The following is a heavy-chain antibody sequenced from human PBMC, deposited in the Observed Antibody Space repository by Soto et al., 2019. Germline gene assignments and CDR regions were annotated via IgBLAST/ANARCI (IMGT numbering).Heavy chain of an antibody. CDR3: ARGGYSSTWSNLLDRSGLDV. D-gene: IGHD6-13*01. V-gene: IGHV1-69*06. Sequence: QVQLVQSGAEAKKPGSSVKVSCKTSGGTFSSYAISWVRQAPGQGLEWMGGIVPLFRTTNYAQKFQGRVTITADTSTDTVYMELSGLRSRDTAVYYCARGGYSSTWSNLLDRSGLDVWCQGTTVTVSS. CDR2: IVPLFRTT. J-gene: IGHJ6*02. CDR1: GGTFSSYA.